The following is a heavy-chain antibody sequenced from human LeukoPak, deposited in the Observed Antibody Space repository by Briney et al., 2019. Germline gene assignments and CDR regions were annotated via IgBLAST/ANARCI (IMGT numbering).Heavy chain of an antibody. CDR3: ATRSSLSGYFYFDY. CDR1: GYTFTDYY. J-gene: IGHJ4*02. Sequence: APVKVSCKASGYTFTDYYIHWVRQAPGQGLEWMGWLNPNSDGTSYAPKFQGRVTMTGDTSVSTAYMELSRLRSDDTAVYYCATRSSLSGYFYFDYWGQGTLVTVSS. D-gene: IGHD5-12*01. V-gene: IGHV1-2*02. CDR2: LNPNSDGT.